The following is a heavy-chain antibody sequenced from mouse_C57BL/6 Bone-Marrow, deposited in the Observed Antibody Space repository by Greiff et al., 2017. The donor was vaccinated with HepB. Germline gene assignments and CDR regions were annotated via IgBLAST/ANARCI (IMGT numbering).Heavy chain of an antibody. J-gene: IGHJ3*01. CDR2: IDPSDSET. D-gene: IGHD4-1*01. CDR3: ARGGALTSWFAY. Sequence: VQLQQPGAELVRPGSSVKLSCKASGYTFTSYWMHWVKQRPIQGLEWIGNIDPSDSETHYNQKFKDKATLTVDKSSSTAYMQLRSLTSEDSAGYSCARGGALTSWFAYWGQGTLVTVSA. CDR1: GYTFTSYW. V-gene: IGHV1-52*01.